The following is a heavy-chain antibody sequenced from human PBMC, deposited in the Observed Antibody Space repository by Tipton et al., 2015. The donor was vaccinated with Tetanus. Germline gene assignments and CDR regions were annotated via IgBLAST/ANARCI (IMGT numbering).Heavy chain of an antibody. V-gene: IGHV4-61*08. Sequence: GLVKPSETLSLICTVSGGSIRSGDYSWNWVRQPPGKGLEWLAYISPSGRTNSNYPLKSRITISQDTSKNQFSLKLTSVTAADTAVYYCARANYEFPKKGPFDSWGQGTLVIVSS. D-gene: IGHD3-3*01. CDR2: ISPSGRT. J-gene: IGHJ4*02. CDR3: ARANYEFPKKGPFDS. CDR1: GGSIRSGDYS.